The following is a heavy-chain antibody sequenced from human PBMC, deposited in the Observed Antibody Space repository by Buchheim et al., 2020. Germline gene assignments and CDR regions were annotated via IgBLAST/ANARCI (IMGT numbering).Heavy chain of an antibody. CDR3: ARDLPGDKYGMDF. V-gene: IGHV3-21*01. Sequence: ELQLVESGGGLVKPGGSLRLSCAASGFTFSTYSMSWVRQAPGKGLEWVSSITSSSSYIYYADSVKGRFTISRDNAKNYLYLQMNSLRADDTAVYYCARDLPGDKYGMDFWGQGTT. CDR1: GFTFSTYS. J-gene: IGHJ6*02. CDR2: ITSSSSYI.